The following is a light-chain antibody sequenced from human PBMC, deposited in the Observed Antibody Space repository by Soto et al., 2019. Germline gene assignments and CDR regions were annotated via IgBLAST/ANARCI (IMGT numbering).Light chain of an antibody. V-gene: IGLV2-14*01. J-gene: IGLJ3*02. Sequence: QSALTQPASVSGSPGQSITISCTGTSSDVGGYNYVSWFQQHPGKAPKLEIYEVSNRPSGVSNRFSGSKSGNTASLTISELQAEDEADYYCTSFTTISTWVFGGGTKLTVL. CDR3: TSFTTISTWV. CDR2: EVS. CDR1: SSDVGGYNY.